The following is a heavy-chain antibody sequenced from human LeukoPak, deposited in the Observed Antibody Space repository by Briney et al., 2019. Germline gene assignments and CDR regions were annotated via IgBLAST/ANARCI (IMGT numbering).Heavy chain of an antibody. D-gene: IGHD1-26*01. Sequence: ASVKVSCKASGYTFTSYYMHWVRQAPGQGLEWMGIINPSGGSTSYAQKFQGRVTMTRDTSTSTAYMELRSLRSDDTAVYYCARGSYSDIDYWGQGTLVTVSS. J-gene: IGHJ4*02. CDR3: ARGSYSDIDY. CDR1: GYTFTSYY. CDR2: INPSGGST. V-gene: IGHV1-46*01.